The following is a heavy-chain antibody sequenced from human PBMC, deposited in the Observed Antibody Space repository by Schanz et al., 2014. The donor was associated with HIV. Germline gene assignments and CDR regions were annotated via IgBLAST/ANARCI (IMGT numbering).Heavy chain of an antibody. D-gene: IGHD3-10*01. J-gene: IGHJ4*02. CDR1: GVSLSGYY. V-gene: IGHV4-34*01. CDR2: IYYSGRT. CDR3: ARAGYYYGSGSSFPLAY. Sequence: QVRLHQWGAGLLKPSETLSLTCAVYGVSLSGYYWSWVRQPPGKGLEWIGEIYYSGRTNYKPSLKSRVTISIDTSKNQFSLRLSSLTAADTAVYYCARAGYYYGSGSSFPLAYWGQGTLVTVSS.